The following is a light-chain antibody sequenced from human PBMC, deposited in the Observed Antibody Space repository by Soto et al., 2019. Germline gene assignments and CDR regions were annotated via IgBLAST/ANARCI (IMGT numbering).Light chain of an antibody. Sequence: DIQMTQSPSSVSASVGDRVIISCRASQDIDRWLAWFQHKPGKAPKLLISTASSLQSGVPSRFSGSGSRTDFTLTIASLPFEDFATYYCLQSDTFPYTFGLGTKLEIK. V-gene: IGKV1D-12*01. CDR2: TAS. CDR3: LQSDTFPYT. J-gene: IGKJ2*01. CDR1: QDIDRW.